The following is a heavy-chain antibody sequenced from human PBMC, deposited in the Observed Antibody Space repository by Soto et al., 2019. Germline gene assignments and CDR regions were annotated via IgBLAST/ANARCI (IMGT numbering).Heavy chain of an antibody. V-gene: IGHV3-23*01. D-gene: IGHD3-22*01. J-gene: IGHJ1*01. CDR1: GFTFSSYA. CDR2: ISGSGGST. Sequence: EVQVLESGGGLVQPGGSLRLSCAASGFTFSSYAMNWVRQAPGKGLEWVSAISGSGGSTYYADSVKGRFTISGDNSKNTLTLEMNSLGAEVTAINYCAKCGGSDSSAFPIDWGEGTLVTVSS. CDR3: AKCGGSDSSAFPID.